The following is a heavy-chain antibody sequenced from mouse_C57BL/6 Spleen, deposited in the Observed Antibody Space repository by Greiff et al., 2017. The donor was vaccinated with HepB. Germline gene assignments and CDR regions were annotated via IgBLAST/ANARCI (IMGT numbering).Heavy chain of an antibody. J-gene: IGHJ2*01. CDR2: IDPETGGT. Sequence: QVQLQQSGAELVRPGASVTLSCKASGYTFTVYEMHWVKQTPVHGLEWIGAIDPETGGTAYNQKFKGKAILTADKSSSTAYMELRSLTSEDSAVYYCTRSAGLYYFDYWGQGTTLTVSS. CDR3: TRSAGLYYFDY. D-gene: IGHD2-2*01. V-gene: IGHV1-15*01. CDR1: GYTFTVYE.